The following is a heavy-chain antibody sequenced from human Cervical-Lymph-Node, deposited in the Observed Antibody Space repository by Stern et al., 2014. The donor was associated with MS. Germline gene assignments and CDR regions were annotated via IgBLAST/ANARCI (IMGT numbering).Heavy chain of an antibody. J-gene: IGHJ4*02. Sequence: QVQLVQSGAEVKKPGASVKVSCKASGYTFTGYYMHWVRQAPGPGLEWIGRINPNSGGTNYAQKFQGRVTMTRDTSISTAYMELSRLRSDDTAVYYCAREAAMAVAGTGVDYWGQGTLVTVSS. V-gene: IGHV1-2*06. CDR2: INPNSGGT. D-gene: IGHD6-19*01. CDR3: AREAAMAVAGTGVDY. CDR1: GYTFTGYY.